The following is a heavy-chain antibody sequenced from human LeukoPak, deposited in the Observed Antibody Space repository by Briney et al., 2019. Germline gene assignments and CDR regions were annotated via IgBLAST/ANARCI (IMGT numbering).Heavy chain of an antibody. D-gene: IGHD2-15*01. CDR2: IYYSGST. CDR1: GGSISSSSYY. Sequence: SETLSLTCTVSGGSISSSSYYWGWIRQPPGKGLEWIGSIYYSGSTYYNPSLKSRVTISVDTSKNQFSLRLSSVTAADTAVYYCASTYCSGGSCYRDDYWGQGTLVTVSS. CDR3: ASTYCSGGSCYRDDY. J-gene: IGHJ4*02. V-gene: IGHV4-39*07.